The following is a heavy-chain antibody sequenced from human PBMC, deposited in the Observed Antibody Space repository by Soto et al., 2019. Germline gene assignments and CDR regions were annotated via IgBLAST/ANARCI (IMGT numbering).Heavy chain of an antibody. D-gene: IGHD5-12*01. CDR3: VRHSPSVSALSGHDDIDS. CDR1: GGTFSNHI. CDR2: IIPMLAIT. V-gene: IGHV1-69*02. Sequence: QVQLVQSGAEVKKPGSSVKVSCKASGGTFSNHIITWVRQAPGQGPEWMGRIIPMLAITNYAQKFQGRVTITAVKSTTTAYMEVSRLTPEDTTMYYCVRHSPSVSALSGHDDIDSWGQGTLVTVSS. J-gene: IGHJ4*02.